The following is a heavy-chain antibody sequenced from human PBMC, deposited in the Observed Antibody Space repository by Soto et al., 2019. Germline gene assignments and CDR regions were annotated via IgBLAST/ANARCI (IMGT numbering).Heavy chain of an antibody. J-gene: IGHJ1*01. Sequence: QVQLQESGPGLVQPSQTLSLTCTVSGGSISIGGYYWSWIRQHPGKGLEWIGYIYYSGSTYYNPSLKSRVTISVDTSKNQFALKLSSVTAADTAVYYCARSARVASTGDFQQWGQGTLVTVSS. CDR1: GGSISIGGYY. CDR3: ARSARVASTGDFQQ. V-gene: IGHV4-31*03. CDR2: IYYSGST. D-gene: IGHD1-26*01.